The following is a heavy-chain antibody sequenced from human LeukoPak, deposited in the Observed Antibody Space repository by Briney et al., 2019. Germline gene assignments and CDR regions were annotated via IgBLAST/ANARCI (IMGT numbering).Heavy chain of an antibody. CDR2: ISGSTGDT. CDR3: ARYRYKDSDAFDI. CDR1: GFTFSNYA. V-gene: IGHV3-21*04. D-gene: IGHD3-16*02. J-gene: IGHJ3*02. Sequence: GGSLRLSCAASGFTFSNYAMSWVRQAPGKGLEWVSTISGSTGDTNYADSVKGRFTISRDNAKNSLYLQMNSLRAEDTAVYYCARYRYKDSDAFDIWGQGTMVTVSS.